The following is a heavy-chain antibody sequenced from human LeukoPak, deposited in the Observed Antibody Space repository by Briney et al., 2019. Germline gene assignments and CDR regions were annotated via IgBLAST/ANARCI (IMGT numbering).Heavy chain of an antibody. Sequence: PGGSLRLSCAVSGFTLSSYWMSWFRQAPGKGREWVANIKQDGSQKFSVDSVKGRFTISRDNAKNSLSLQMNSLRVEDTAVYYCARDWFDGDYDRFDYWGQGTLVTVSS. J-gene: IGHJ4*02. D-gene: IGHD4-17*01. CDR3: ARDWFDGDYDRFDY. CDR2: IKQDGSQK. CDR1: GFTLSSYW. V-gene: IGHV3-7*03.